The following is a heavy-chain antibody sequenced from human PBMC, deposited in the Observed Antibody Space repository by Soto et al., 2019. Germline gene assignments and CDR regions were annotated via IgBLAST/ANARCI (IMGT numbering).Heavy chain of an antibody. CDR1: GLTFSNYA. V-gene: IGHV3-23*01. D-gene: IGHD1-7*01. CDR2: MSGSSSTT. J-gene: IGHJ4*02. CDR3: AKNQERELPRVIDF. Sequence: GGSLRLSCATPGLTFSNYAMSWVRQAPGGGLEWVSSMSGSSSTTYYADSVRGRFTISRDRSKNTLYLQMSSLRAEDTALYYCAKNQERELPRVIDFWGQGTLVTV.